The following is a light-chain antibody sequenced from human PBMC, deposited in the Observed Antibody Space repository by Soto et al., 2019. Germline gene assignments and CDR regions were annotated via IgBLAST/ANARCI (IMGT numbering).Light chain of an antibody. Sequence: QSVLTQPASVSGSPGQSITISCTGTTSDFGFYNYVSWYQHHPGKAPKLRIYEVTNRHSGVSNRFSGSKSGNTASLTISGLQAEDEADYYCSSYTSSTDYVFGTGTKLTVL. CDR2: EVT. CDR1: TSDFGFYNY. CDR3: SSYTSSTDYV. V-gene: IGLV2-14*01. J-gene: IGLJ1*01.